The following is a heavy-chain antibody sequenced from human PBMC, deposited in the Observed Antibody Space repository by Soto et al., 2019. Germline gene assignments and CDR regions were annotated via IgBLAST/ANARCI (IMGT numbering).Heavy chain of an antibody. D-gene: IGHD3-22*01. Sequence: SETLSLTCNVSSVPITEESWSWVRQSPGKGLERIGNYFDSGRNMYNPSLKSRVTISVDTSKNQFSLKVISVTAADTAVYYCARGAALRVVVERDAPDKYYLDYWSQGTQVTVSS. J-gene: IGHJ4*02. CDR3: ARGAALRVVVERDAPDKYYLDY. CDR2: YFDSGRN. CDR1: SVPITEES. V-gene: IGHV4-59*12.